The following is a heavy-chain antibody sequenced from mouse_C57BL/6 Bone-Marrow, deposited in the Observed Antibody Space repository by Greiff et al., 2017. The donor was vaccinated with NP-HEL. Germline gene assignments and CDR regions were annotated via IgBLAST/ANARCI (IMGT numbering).Heavy chain of an antibody. V-gene: IGHV1-72*01. CDR1: GYTFTSYL. D-gene: IGHD1-1*01. Sequence: QVQLQQPGAELVKPGASVKLSCKASGYTFTSYLMHWVKQRPGRGLEWIGRIDPNSGGIKYNEKFKSKATLTVDKPSSTAYMQLNSLTSEDSEVYSCPGCYYASGSFDYWDQGHTITVSS. CDR2: IDPNSGGI. J-gene: IGHJ2*01. CDR3: PGCYYASGSFDY.